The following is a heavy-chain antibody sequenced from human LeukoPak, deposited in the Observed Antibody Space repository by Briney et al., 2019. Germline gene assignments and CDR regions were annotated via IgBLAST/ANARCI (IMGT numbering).Heavy chain of an antibody. D-gene: IGHD2-2*01. CDR1: GDSISSGDYY. J-gene: IGHJ4*02. CDR3: ARYYCSSSACPGIDS. CDR2: IDYSGNT. V-gene: IGHV4-30-4*01. Sequence: IPSETLSLTCTVSGDSISSGDYYWSWIRQPPGKGLEWTGYIDYSGNTYYNPSLRSRLTISTDTSKNQFSLKLTSVTAADTAVYYCARYYCSSSACPGIDSWGQGTLVTVSS.